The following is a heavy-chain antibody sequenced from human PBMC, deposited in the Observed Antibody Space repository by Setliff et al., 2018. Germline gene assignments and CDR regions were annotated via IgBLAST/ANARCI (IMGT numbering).Heavy chain of an antibody. D-gene: IGHD2-2*01. CDR1: GASISSYY. V-gene: IGHV4-4*09. CDR2: IYSSGNI. CDR3: ARDGSHCVTSSCPGDWFDP. Sequence: KPSETLSLTCTVTGASISSYYWSWIRQPPGEGLEWIGYIYSSGNIKHNPSLKSRVTISLDTSKNQFYLKLSSVTAADTAVYYCARDGSHCVTSSCPGDWFDPWGQGILVTVSS. J-gene: IGHJ5*02.